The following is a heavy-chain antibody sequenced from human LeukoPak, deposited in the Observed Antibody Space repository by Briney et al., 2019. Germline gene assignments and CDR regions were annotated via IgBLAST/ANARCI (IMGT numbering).Heavy chain of an antibody. CDR1: GFTFSNYV. CDR2: ISASGDNT. CDR3: AGSRPTTPFDS. J-gene: IGHJ5*01. D-gene: IGHD6-13*01. V-gene: IGHV3-23*01. Sequence: GGSLRLSCAASGFTFSNYVMSWVRQAPGKGLEWVSRISASGDNTYYADFVKGRFSISRDDSKNTLYLEMNSLRAEDTAVYYCAGSRPTTPFDSWGQGTLVTVS.